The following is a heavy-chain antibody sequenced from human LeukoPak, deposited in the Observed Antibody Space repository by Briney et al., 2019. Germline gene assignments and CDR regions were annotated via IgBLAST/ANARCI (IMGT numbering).Heavy chain of an antibody. CDR1: GFTFSSYG. CDR3: AKYGVSLSGSPPADY. Sequence: PGGSLRLSCAASGFTFSSYGMHWVRQAPGKWLEWVAFIRYDGSNKYYADSVKGRFTISSENSKNTLYLQMNSLRAEDTAVYYCAKYGVSLSGSPPADYWGQGTLVTVSS. J-gene: IGHJ4*02. V-gene: IGHV3-30*02. D-gene: IGHD1-26*01. CDR2: IRYDGSNK.